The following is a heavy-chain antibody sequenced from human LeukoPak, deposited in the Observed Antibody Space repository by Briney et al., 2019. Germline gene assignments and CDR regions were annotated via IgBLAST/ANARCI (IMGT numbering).Heavy chain of an antibody. Sequence: AGGSLRLSCVGSGFTFSNYAMTWVRQAPGKGLEWVSGISSSGGTTYYADSVKGRFAISRDNSKNTLYLQINSLRAEDTAVYYCAKVLAGGYFDYWGQGTLVTVSS. V-gene: IGHV3-23*01. J-gene: IGHJ4*02. D-gene: IGHD4-23*01. CDR3: AKVLAGGYFDY. CDR2: ISSSGGTT. CDR1: GFTFSNYA.